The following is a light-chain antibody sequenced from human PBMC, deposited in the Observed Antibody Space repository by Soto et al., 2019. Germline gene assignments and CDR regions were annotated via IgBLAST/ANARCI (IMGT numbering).Light chain of an antibody. CDR2: GAS. V-gene: IGKV3-20*01. Sequence: EIVLTQSPGTLSLSPGERATLSCRASQSLSSNYLAWYQQKPGQAPRLLIFGASSRATGIPDRFSGSGSGTDFTLTISRLETDDSAVYYCQQYGGSPFTFGPGTKVDIK. J-gene: IGKJ3*01. CDR3: QQYGGSPFT. CDR1: QSLSSNY.